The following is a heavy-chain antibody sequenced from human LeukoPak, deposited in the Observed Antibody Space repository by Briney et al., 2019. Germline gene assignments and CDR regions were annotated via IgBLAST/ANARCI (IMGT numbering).Heavy chain of an antibody. V-gene: IGHV4-39*01. CDR1: GGSISSSSYY. CDR3: ARQPGNHFDY. J-gene: IGHJ4*02. CDR2: IYYSGST. D-gene: IGHD1-14*01. Sequence: PSETLSLTCTVSGGSISSSSYYWGWIRQPPGKGLEWIGSIYYSGSTYYNPPLKSRVTISVDTSKNQFSLKLSSVTAADTAVYYCARQPGNHFDYWGQGTLVTVSS.